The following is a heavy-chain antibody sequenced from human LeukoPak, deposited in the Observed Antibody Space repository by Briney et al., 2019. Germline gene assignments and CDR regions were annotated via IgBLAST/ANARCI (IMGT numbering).Heavy chain of an antibody. CDR1: GFTFSSYA. D-gene: IGHD3-16*02. V-gene: IGHV3-23*01. CDR3: ARVLDDYVWGSYRYLDY. Sequence: PGGSLRLSCAASGFTFSSYAMSWVRQAPGKGLEWVSAISGSGGSTYYADSVKGRFTISRDNAKNSLYLQMNSLRAEDTAVYYCARVLDDYVWGSYRYLDYWGQGTLVTVSS. J-gene: IGHJ4*02. CDR2: ISGSGGST.